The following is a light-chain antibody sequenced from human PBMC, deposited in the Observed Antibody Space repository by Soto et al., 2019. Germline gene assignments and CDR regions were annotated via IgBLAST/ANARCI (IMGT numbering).Light chain of an antibody. CDR1: QDISNY. Sequence: EIRMTQSVSSVSASVGDRVTITCQASQDISNYLNWYQQKPGKAPKLLIYDASNLETGVPSRFSGSGSGTDFTFTISSLQPEDIATYYCQQYDNLPLTFGGGTKVDIK. CDR3: QQYDNLPLT. V-gene: IGKV1-33*01. CDR2: DAS. J-gene: IGKJ4*01.